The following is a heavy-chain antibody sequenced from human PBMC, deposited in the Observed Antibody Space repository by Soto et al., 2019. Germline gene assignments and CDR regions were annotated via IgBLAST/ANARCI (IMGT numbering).Heavy chain of an antibody. Sequence: SVKVSCKASGGTFSSYAISWVRQAPGQGLEWMGGIIPIFGTANYAQKFQGRVTITADKSTSTAYMELSSLRSEDTAVYYCARAEDYDILTGYARSLDVWGQGTTVTVSS. D-gene: IGHD3-9*01. V-gene: IGHV1-69*06. CDR2: IIPIFGTA. CDR3: ARAEDYDILTGYARSLDV. CDR1: GGTFSSYA. J-gene: IGHJ6*02.